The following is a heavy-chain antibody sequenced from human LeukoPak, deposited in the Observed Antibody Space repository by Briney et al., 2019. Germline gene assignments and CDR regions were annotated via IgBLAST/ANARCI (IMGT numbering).Heavy chain of an antibody. CDR1: GGSISSYY. D-gene: IGHD5-18*01. CDR2: IYYRGSP. Sequence: SSETLSLTCTVSGGSISSYYWSWIRHAPGMGLKWIRYIYYRGSPNYNPSLTRRVTISVDTSKTQSSLKLSSVTASETAVYYCARDGRGYSYGTYYYYGMDVCGQGTTVTASS. CDR3: ARDGRGYSYGTYYYYGMDV. J-gene: IGHJ6*02. V-gene: IGHV4-59*01.